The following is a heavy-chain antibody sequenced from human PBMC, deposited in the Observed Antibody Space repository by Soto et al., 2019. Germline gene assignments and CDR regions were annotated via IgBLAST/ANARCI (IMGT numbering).Heavy chain of an antibody. CDR2: IYNSGST. Sequence: SETLSLTCSVSGGSISSGGYYWSWIRQHPGKGLEWIGNIYNSGSTYYNPSLKSRVLISVDTSKNQFSLKLTSVTAADTAVYYCARDAYYESSGALGPWGQGTLVTV. CDR1: GGSISSGGYY. D-gene: IGHD3-22*01. V-gene: IGHV4-31*03. J-gene: IGHJ5*02. CDR3: ARDAYYESSGALGP.